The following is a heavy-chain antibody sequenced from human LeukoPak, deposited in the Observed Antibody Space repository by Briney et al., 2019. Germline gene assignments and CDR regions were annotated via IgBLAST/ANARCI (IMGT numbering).Heavy chain of an antibody. Sequence: GGSLRLSCAASGFTVSSNYMSWVRQAPGKGLEWVSVIYSGGSTYYADSVKGRFTISRDNSKNTLYLQMNSLRAEDTAVYYCAKDRKSATTLFWFDPWGQGTLVTVSS. CDR2: IYSGGST. V-gene: IGHV3-53*01. CDR3: AKDRKSATTLFWFDP. D-gene: IGHD1-26*01. J-gene: IGHJ5*02. CDR1: GFTVSSNY.